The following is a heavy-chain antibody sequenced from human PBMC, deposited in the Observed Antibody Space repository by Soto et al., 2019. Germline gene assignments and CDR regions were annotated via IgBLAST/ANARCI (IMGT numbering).Heavy chain of an antibody. CDR2: FDPEGGEA. Sequence: ASVKVSCKISGHTLTEFSIHWGRQAPRKGLEWMGGFDPEGGEAIYAQKWHGRVTVPEDTVTDTAYMERRSLRSQDTAVYYCARGVHDDSSGYYYFYWGQGTLVTVSS. CDR1: GHTLTEFS. V-gene: IGHV1-24*01. J-gene: IGHJ4*02. CDR3: ARGVHDDSSGYYYFY. D-gene: IGHD3-22*01.